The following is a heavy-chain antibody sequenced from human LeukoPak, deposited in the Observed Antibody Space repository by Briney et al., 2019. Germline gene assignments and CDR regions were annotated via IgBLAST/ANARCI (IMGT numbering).Heavy chain of an antibody. Sequence: GGSLRLSCAASGFTFSSYWMSWVRQAPGKGLEWVADIKEDGSDKYYVDSVKGRFTISRDNAKNSPYLQMNSLRAEDTAVYYCAKNGHYLDSWGQGTLVTVSS. CDR2: IKEDGSDK. D-gene: IGHD2-8*01. CDR1: GFTFSSYW. J-gene: IGHJ4*02. V-gene: IGHV3-7*01. CDR3: AKNGHYLDS.